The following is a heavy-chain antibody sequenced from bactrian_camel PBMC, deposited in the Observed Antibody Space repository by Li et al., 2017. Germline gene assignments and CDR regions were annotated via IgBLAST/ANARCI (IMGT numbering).Heavy chain of an antibody. CDR1: GYISSRHC. CDR2: INSGEGT. D-gene: IGHD3*01. J-gene: IGHJ6*01. CDR3: VRPMGSFGDFAY. Sequence: VQLVESGGGSVQAGGSLRLSCTHSGYISSRHCMGWFRQAPGKGLGWVSSINSGEGTYYADSVKGRFTISRDNAKNTLYLQMTSLKPEDTAGYYCVRPMGSFGDFAYWGQGTQVTVS. V-gene: IGHV3S31*01.